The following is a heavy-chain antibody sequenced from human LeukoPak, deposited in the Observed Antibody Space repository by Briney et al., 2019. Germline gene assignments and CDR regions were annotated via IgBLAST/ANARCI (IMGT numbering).Heavy chain of an antibody. CDR3: ARDWGEGFFSMAFDI. Sequence: GGSLRLSCAASGLTFSVYGMPWVRQAPGKGPEWVAVIWYDGSNKYYADSVKGRFTFSRDNSRNTLYLQMNRLRAEDTAVYYCARDWGEGFFSMAFDIWGQGTMVTVSS. V-gene: IGHV3-33*08. J-gene: IGHJ3*02. CDR2: IWYDGSNK. CDR1: GLTFSVYG. D-gene: IGHD3-16*01.